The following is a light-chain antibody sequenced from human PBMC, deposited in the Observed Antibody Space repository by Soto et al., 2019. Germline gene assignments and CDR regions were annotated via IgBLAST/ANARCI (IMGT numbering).Light chain of an antibody. CDR1: QSVSSSY. V-gene: IGKV3-20*01. CDR2: GAS. Sequence: EIVLTQSPGTLSLSPGERATLSCRASQSVSSSYLVWYQQKPGQAPRLLIYGASSRATGIPDRLSGSGSGTDFTLTVSRLEPEDVAVYYCQQYGSSPLTFGGGTKVEIK. CDR3: QQYGSSPLT. J-gene: IGKJ4*01.